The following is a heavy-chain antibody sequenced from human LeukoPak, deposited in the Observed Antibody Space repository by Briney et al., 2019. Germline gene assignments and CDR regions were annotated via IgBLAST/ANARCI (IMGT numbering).Heavy chain of an antibody. V-gene: IGHV3-23*01. CDR2: ISGSGSST. J-gene: IGHJ4*02. Sequence: GGSLRLSCAASGFTFSSYAMSWVRQAPGKGLEWVSPISGSGSSTYYADSVKGRFTISRDNSKNTLYLQMNSLRAEDTAVFYCAKGVAVASPYYFDYWGQGTLVTVSS. CDR1: GFTFSSYA. CDR3: AKGVAVASPYYFDY. D-gene: IGHD6-19*01.